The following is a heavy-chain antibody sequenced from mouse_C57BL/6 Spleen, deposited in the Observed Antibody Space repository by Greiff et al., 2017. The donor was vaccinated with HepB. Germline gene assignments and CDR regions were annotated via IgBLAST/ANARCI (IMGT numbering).Heavy chain of an antibody. V-gene: IGHV5-4*01. CDR1: GFTFSSYA. Sequence: EVQVVESGGGLVKPGGSLKLSCAASGFTFSSYAMSWVRQTPDKRLEWVATISDGGSYTYYPDNVKGRFTISRDNAKNNLYLQMSHLKSEDTAMYYCAGEVATAMDYWGQGTSVTVSS. CDR3: AGEVATAMDY. J-gene: IGHJ4*01. CDR2: ISDGGSYT. D-gene: IGHD1-1*02.